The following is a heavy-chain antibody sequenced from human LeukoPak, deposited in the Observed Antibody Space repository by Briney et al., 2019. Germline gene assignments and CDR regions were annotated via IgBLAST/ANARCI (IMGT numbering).Heavy chain of an antibody. CDR3: ARDLKRRVYYDSSGSDDAFDI. CDR1: GFTFTNYV. CDR2: ISGIGDNT. Sequence: PGGSLRLSCAASGFTFTNYVMSWVRQAPGKGLEWVSSISGIGDNTYYADSMKGRFTISRDNSKSTLYLQMNSLRAEDTAVYYCARDLKRRVYYDSSGSDDAFDIWGQGTMVTVSS. V-gene: IGHV3-23*01. J-gene: IGHJ3*02. D-gene: IGHD3-22*01.